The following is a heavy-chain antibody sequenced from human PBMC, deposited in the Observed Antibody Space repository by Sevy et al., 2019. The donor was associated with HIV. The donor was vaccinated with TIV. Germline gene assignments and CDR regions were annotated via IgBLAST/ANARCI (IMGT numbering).Heavy chain of an antibody. J-gene: IGHJ4*02. CDR1: GFTFSSYG. CDR2: ISYDGSNK. V-gene: IGHV3-30*18. Sequence: GGSLRLSCASSGFTFSSYGMHWVRQAPGKGLEWVAVISYDGSNKYYADSVKGRFTISRDNSKNTLYLQMNSLRAEDTAVYYCAKDQAVRVVERPPPLANWGQGTLVTVSS. CDR3: AKDQAVRVVERPPPLAN. D-gene: IGHD1-1*01.